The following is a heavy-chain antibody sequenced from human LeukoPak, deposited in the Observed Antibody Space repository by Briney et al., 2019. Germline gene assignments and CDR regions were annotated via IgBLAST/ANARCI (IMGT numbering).Heavy chain of an antibody. D-gene: IGHD6-13*01. CDR2: IYNSGST. CDR1: GGSISSGDYY. V-gene: IGHV4-30-4*01. J-gene: IGHJ4*02. CDR3: ARGGYSSSWPLGY. Sequence: SETLSLTCTVSGGSISSGDYYWSWIRQPPGKGLEWIGYIYNSGSTYYNPSLKSRVAISVDTSKNQLSLKLSSVTAADTAVHYCARGGYSSSWPLGYWGQGTLVTVSS.